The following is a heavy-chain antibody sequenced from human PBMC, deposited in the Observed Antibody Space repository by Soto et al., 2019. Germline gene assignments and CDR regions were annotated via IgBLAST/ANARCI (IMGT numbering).Heavy chain of an antibody. CDR2: IIPILGIA. J-gene: IGHJ5*02. CDR3: ASIPMAVPAAIPYSWFDP. CDR1: GGTFSSYT. Sequence: SVKVSCKASGGTFSSYTISWVRQAPGQGLEWMGRIIPILGIANYAQKFQGRVTITADKSTSTAYMELSSLRSEDTAVYYCASIPMAVPAAIPYSWFDPWGQGTLVTVSS. V-gene: IGHV1-69*02. D-gene: IGHD2-2*01.